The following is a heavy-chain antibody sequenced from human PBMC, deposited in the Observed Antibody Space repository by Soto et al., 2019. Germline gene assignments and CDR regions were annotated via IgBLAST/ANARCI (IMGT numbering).Heavy chain of an antibody. CDR1: AGSISSYY. CDR2: IYYSGST. CDR3: ARHYGSGSYYNWGYYYYYMDV. J-gene: IGHJ6*03. D-gene: IGHD3-10*01. V-gene: IGHV4-59*08. Sequence: PSETLSLTCTVSAGSISSYYLSWIRQPPGKGLERIGYIYYSGSTNYNPSLKSRVTISVDTSKNQFSLKLSSVTAADTAVYYCARHYGSGSYYNWGYYYYYMDVWGKGTTVTAP.